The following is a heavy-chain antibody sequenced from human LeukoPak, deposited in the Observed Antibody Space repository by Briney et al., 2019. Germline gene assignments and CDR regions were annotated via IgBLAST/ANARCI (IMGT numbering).Heavy chain of an antibody. J-gene: IGHJ4*02. V-gene: IGHV3-30*18. Sequence: GGSLRLSCAASGFTFSSYGMHWVRQAPGKGLKWVAVISYDGSNKYYADSVKGRFTISRDNSKNTLYLQMNSLRAEDTAVYYCAKDLRDSSGYYYAGYWGQGTLVTVSS. CDR2: ISYDGSNK. CDR1: GFTFSSYG. CDR3: AKDLRDSSGYYYAGY. D-gene: IGHD3-22*01.